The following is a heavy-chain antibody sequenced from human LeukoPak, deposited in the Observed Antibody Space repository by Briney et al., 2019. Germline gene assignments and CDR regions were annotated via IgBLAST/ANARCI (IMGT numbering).Heavy chain of an antibody. J-gene: IGHJ6*03. V-gene: IGHV4-61*05. CDR3: ARGARGGWLPYYYYYYYMDV. CDR2: IYYSGST. Sequence: SETLSLTCTVSGGSISSTSYYWGWIRQPPGKGLEWIGYIYYSGSTNYNPSLKSRVTISVDTSKNQFSLKLSSVTAADTAVYYCARGARGGWLPYYYYYYYMDVWGKGTTVTISS. CDR1: GGSISSTSYY. D-gene: IGHD6-19*01.